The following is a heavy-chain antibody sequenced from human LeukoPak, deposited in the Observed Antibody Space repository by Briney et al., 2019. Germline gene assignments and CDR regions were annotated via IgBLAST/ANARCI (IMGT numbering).Heavy chain of an antibody. Sequence: ASVKVSCKASGYTFTSYDINWVRQATGQGLEWMGWMNPNSGNTGYAQKFQGRVTITADKSTSTAYMELSSLRSEDTAVYYCARGRAYGSGSYSQTYFDYWGQGTLVTVSS. CDR3: ARGRAYGSGSYSQTYFDY. J-gene: IGHJ4*02. V-gene: IGHV1-8*03. D-gene: IGHD3-10*01. CDR1: GYTFTSYD. CDR2: MNPNSGNT.